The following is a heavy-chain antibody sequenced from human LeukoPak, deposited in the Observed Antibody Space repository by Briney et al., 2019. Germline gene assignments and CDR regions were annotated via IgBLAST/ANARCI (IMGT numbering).Heavy chain of an antibody. D-gene: IGHD2-15*01. CDR2: IYYSGST. Sequence: PSETLSLTCTVSGDSVNSGRHYWSWIRQPPGKGLEWIGYIYYSGSTYYNPSLKSRVTISVDTSKNQFSLKLSSVTAADTAVYYCARGYCSGGSCHNWFDPWGQGTLVTVSS. CDR1: GDSVNSGRHY. V-gene: IGHV4-61*01. CDR3: ARGYCSGGSCHNWFDP. J-gene: IGHJ5*02.